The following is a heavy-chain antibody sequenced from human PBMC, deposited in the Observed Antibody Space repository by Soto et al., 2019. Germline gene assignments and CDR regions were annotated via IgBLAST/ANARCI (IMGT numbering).Heavy chain of an antibody. J-gene: IGHJ5*02. CDR1: GYTLTELS. CDR3: ATGNFVWPHNWFDP. Sequence: ASVKVSCKVSGYTLTELSMHWVRQAPGKGLEWMGGFDPEDGETIYAQKFQGRVTMTEDTSTDTAYMELSSLRSEDTAVYYCATGNFVWPHNWFDPWGQGTLVTVSS. CDR2: FDPEDGET. D-gene: IGHD3-9*01. V-gene: IGHV1-24*01.